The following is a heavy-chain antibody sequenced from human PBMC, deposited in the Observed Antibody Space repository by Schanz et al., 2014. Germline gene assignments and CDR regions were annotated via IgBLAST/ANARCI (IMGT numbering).Heavy chain of an antibody. CDR1: GFTFSRHA. D-gene: IGHD1-26*01. Sequence: QVQLVESGGGVVQPGRSLRLSCAASGFTFSRHAMHWVRQAAGKGLEWVAAITYDGSNKYYAESVKGRFAISRDNYKDTLYLQMTSLRTEDTAVYYCAGDWASGRYYSDYWGQGTLVTVSS. CDR3: AGDWASGRYYSDY. V-gene: IGHV3-30*09. CDR2: ITYDGSNK. J-gene: IGHJ4*02.